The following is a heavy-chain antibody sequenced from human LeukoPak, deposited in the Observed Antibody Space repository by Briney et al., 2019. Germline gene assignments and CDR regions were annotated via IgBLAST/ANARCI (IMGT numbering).Heavy chain of an antibody. CDR3: ARVGFLRGGYYHDY. CDR1: GGSVSSYY. CDR2: IYYSGST. D-gene: IGHD3-22*01. J-gene: IGHJ4*02. Sequence: SETLSLTCTVSGGSVSSYYWSWIRQPPGKGLEWIGYIYYSGSTNYNPSLKSRVTISVDTSKNQFSLKLSSVTAADTAVYYCARVGFLRGGYYHDYWGQGTLVTVSS. V-gene: IGHV4-59*02.